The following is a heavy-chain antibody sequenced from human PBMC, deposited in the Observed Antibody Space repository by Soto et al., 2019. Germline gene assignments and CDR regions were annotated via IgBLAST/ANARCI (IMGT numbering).Heavy chain of an antibody. D-gene: IGHD4-17*01. J-gene: IGHJ6*02. CDR1: GITFTTYA. V-gene: IGHV3-23*01. Sequence: PGGSLRLSFAASGITFTTYAMSWVRQAPGKGLEWVSTVAANVTNRHYADFVKGRFTISRDNSKNTLSLQMNSLRVEDTAIYYCAGDYLRLNTLNGNFYSFGMDVWGQGTAVTVSS. CDR2: VAANVTNR. CDR3: AGDYLRLNTLNGNFYSFGMDV.